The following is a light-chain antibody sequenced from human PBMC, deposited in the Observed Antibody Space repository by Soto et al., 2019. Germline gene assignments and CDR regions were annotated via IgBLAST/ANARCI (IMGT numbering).Light chain of an antibody. Sequence: EIVLTQSPGTLFLSPGERATLSCRASQSVSSNSLAWFQHKPGQAPRLLVYGASRRAPGIPDRFSGSGSGTDFTLTISRLEPEDFAVFYCQQHGDSPPYAFGQGTKLEIK. J-gene: IGKJ2*01. CDR2: GAS. V-gene: IGKV3-20*01. CDR3: QQHGDSPPYA. CDR1: QSVSSNS.